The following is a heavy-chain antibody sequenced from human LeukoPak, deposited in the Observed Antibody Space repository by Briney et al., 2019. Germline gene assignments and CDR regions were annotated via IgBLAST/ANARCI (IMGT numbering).Heavy chain of an antibody. V-gene: IGHV4-39*07. D-gene: IGHD1-26*01. Sequence: SETLSLTCTVSGGSISTSTFYWAWIRQPPGKGLEWIGNVYYSGNTNYNPSLKSRVTMSVDTSKNQFSLKLSFVTAADTAVYYCVREGWYRRNTDAFDIWGQGTMVTVSS. CDR1: GGSISTSTFY. CDR2: VYYSGNT. CDR3: VREGWYRRNTDAFDI. J-gene: IGHJ3*02.